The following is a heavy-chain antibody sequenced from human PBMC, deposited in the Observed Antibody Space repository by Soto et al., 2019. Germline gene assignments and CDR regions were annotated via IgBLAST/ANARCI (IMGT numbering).Heavy chain of an antibody. D-gene: IGHD6-13*01. V-gene: IGHV4-4*07. Sequence: XETLSLTCTVSGVSVSNFYWNWIRQSAGKGLEWIGRIYSSGSTNYNPSLRSRVTMSVDTSKNQFSLKLNSVTAADTAVYYCARSSHKESWFDPWGQETLVTVSS. J-gene: IGHJ5*02. CDR3: ARSSHKESWFDP. CDR2: IYSSGST. CDR1: GVSVSNFY.